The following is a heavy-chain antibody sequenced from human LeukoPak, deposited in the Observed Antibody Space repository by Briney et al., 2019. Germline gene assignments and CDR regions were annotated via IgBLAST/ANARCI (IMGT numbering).Heavy chain of an antibody. CDR2: ISGSGGSP. CDR3: AKVSHSSGYYYWDY. J-gene: IGHJ4*02. V-gene: IGHV3-23*01. D-gene: IGHD3-22*01. Sequence: GGSLRHSCAASGFTFSSHAMSWVRQAPGEGLEWVSGISGSGGSPNYADSVKGRFTISRDNSKNTLYLQMNSLRAEDTAVYYCAKVSHSSGYYYWDYWGQGILVTVSS. CDR1: GFTFSSHA.